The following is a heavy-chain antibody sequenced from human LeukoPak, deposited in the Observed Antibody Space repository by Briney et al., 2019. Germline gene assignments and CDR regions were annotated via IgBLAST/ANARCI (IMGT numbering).Heavy chain of an antibody. Sequence: EALSVTCTGSRGSLSRHFWCWCGRDARQRPERDGYNFYSGGTNYNPSLKSRDALSLNTSKNPFSLKLSPVTAADTSVYYWAGSSHGATSWYYFDDWGQGTLVTVSS. D-gene: IGHD2-2*01. CDR2: NFYSGGT. CDR1: RGSLSRHF. V-gene: IGHV4-59*08. CDR3: AGSSHGATSWYYFDD. J-gene: IGHJ4*02.